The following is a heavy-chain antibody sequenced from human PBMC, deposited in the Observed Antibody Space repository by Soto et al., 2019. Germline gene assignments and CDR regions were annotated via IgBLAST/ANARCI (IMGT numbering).Heavy chain of an antibody. J-gene: IGHJ6*02. CDR3: ARDLYMGVVPAAGGYYYGMDV. V-gene: IGHV3-48*03. CDR1: GFTFSGYE. D-gene: IGHD2-2*01. CDR2: ISSSGSTI. Sequence: GGSMRLSCAASGFTFSGYEMNWVRQAPGKGLEWVSYISSSGSTIYYADSVKGRFTISRDNAKNSLYLQMNSLRAEDTAVYYCARDLYMGVVPAAGGYYYGMDVWGQGTTVTVSS.